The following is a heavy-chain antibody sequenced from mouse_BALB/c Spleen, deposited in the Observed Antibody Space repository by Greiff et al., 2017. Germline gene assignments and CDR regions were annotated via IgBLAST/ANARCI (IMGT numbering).Heavy chain of an antibody. CDR1: GYSITSDYA. V-gene: IGHV3-2*02. Sequence: EVMLVESGPGLVKPSQSLSLTCTVTGYSITSDYAWNWIRQFPGNKLEWMGYISYSGSTSYNPSLKSRISITRDTSKNQFFLQLNSVTTEDTATYYCAREGYFDYWGQGTTLTVSS. CDR2: ISYSGST. J-gene: IGHJ2*01. CDR3: AREGYFDY.